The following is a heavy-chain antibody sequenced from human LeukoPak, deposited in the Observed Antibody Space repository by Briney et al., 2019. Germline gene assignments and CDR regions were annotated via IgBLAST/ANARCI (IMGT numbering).Heavy chain of an antibody. CDR1: GYSFSDYS. D-gene: IGHD6-19*01. Sequence: RASVKVSCKASGYSFSDYSMHWVRQAPGQGLERMGRINCNSGDTSYARNFQGRVTMTRNTSISTAYMELSSLRSEDTAVYYCARNIAVAGTGVRYWGQGTLVTVSS. CDR3: ARNIAVAGTGVRY. V-gene: IGHV1-2*06. CDR2: INCNSGDT. J-gene: IGHJ4*02.